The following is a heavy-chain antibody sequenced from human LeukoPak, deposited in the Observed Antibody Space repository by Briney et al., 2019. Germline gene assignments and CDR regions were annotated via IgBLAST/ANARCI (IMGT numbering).Heavy chain of an antibody. CDR3: ARQYLRFLEWLLPTNNWFDP. CDR1: GYSISSGYY. D-gene: IGHD3-3*01. J-gene: IGHJ5*02. V-gene: IGHV4-38-2*02. Sequence: SETLSLTCTVSGYSISSGYYWGWIRQPPGKGLEWIGSIYHSGSTYYNPSLKSRVTISVDTSKNQFSLKLSSVTAADTAVYYCARQYLRFLEWLLPTNNWFDPWGQGTLVTVSS. CDR2: IYHSGST.